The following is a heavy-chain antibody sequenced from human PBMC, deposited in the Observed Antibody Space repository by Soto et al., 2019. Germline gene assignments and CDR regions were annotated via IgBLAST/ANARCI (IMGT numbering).Heavy chain of an antibody. CDR1: GFTFSSYW. D-gene: IGHD2-15*01. CDR2: INSDGSST. J-gene: IGHJ5*02. Sequence: PGGSLRLSCAASGFTFSSYWMHWVRQAPGKGLVWVSRINSDGSSTSYADSVKGRFTISRDNAKNTLYLQMNSLRAEDTAVYYCARKVVVAASVSWFDPWGQGTLVTVSS. V-gene: IGHV3-74*01. CDR3: ARKVVVAASVSWFDP.